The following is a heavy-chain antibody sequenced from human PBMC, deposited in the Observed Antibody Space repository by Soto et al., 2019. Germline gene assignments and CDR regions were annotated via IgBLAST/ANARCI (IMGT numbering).Heavy chain of an antibody. Sequence: SETLSLTCPVSGGSISSSSYYWGWIRQPPGKGLEWIGSIYYSGSTYYNPSLKSRVTISVDASKNQFSLKLSSVTAADTAVYYCARLSGYFRLQFDPWGQGTLVTVSS. J-gene: IGHJ5*02. CDR2: IYYSGST. V-gene: IGHV4-39*01. CDR1: GGSISSSSYY. D-gene: IGHD2-2*03. CDR3: ARLSGYFRLQFDP.